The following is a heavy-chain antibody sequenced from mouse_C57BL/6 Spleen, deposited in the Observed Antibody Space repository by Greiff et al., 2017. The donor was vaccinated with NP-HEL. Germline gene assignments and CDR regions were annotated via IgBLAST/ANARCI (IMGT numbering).Heavy chain of an antibody. CDR2: IWRGGST. D-gene: IGHD1-1*01. V-gene: IGHV2-5*01. CDR1: GFSLTSYG. CDR3: AKDYGSSSYAMDY. Sequence: VMLVESGPGLVQPSQSLSITCTVSGFSLTSYGVHWVRQSPGKGLAWLGVIWRGGSTDYNAAFMSRLSITKDNSKSQVFFKMNSLQADDTAIYYCAKDYGSSSYAMDYWGQGTSVTVSS. J-gene: IGHJ4*01.